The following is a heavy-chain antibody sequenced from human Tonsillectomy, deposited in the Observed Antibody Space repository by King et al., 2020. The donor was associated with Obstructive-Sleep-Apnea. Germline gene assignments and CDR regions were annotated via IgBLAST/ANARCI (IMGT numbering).Heavy chain of an antibody. Sequence: QLVQSGAEVRKPGSSVTVSCKASGGTFSNYPIIWVRQAPGQGLEWMGGIMPIANVVRLAPNFQDRVTITADRSTNTAYMELGSLTREDTAVYYCAGTRPPVPIPDSSLWDHVFCYALDVWGQGTTVTVSS. J-gene: IGHJ6*02. CDR1: GGTFSNYP. V-gene: IGHV1-69*17. CDR2: IMPIANVV. CDR3: AGTRPPVPIPDSSLWDHVFCYALDV. D-gene: IGHD3-16*01.